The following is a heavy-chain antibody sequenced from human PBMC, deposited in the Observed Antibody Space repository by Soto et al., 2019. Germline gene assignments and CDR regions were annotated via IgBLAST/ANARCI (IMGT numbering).Heavy chain of an antibody. J-gene: IGHJ3*02. V-gene: IGHV5-51*01. CDR1: GYSFTDYW. CDR3: ARTSGGYIKDASDI. D-gene: IGHD1-26*01. CDR2: IYPRDSDT. Sequence: EEALKISCKGSGYSFTDYWIAWVRQMPGKGLEWMGIIYPRDSDTRYSPSFQGQVTISADKSISAAYLQWRSLKASDTAMYYCARTSGGYIKDASDIWGQATTVPVSS.